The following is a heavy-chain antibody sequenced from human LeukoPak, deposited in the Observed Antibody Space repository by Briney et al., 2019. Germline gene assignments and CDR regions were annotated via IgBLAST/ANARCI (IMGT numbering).Heavy chain of an antibody. CDR3: AELGITMIGGV. D-gene: IGHD3-10*02. CDR2: ISTTSTYI. Sequence: GGSLRLSCAASGFTFSSYTMNWVRQAPGKGLEWVSSISTTSTYISYTDSVKGRFTISRDNAKNSLYLQMNSLRAEDTAVYYCAELGITMIGGVWGKGTTVTISS. J-gene: IGHJ6*04. V-gene: IGHV3-21*01. CDR1: GFTFSSYT.